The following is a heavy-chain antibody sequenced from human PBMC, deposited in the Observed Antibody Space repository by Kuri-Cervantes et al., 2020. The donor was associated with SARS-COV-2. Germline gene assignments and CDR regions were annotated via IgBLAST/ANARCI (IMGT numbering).Heavy chain of an antibody. CDR2: IGSSSSII. CDR1: GFTFSDYS. Sequence: GESLKISCAASGFTFSDYSMNWVRQAPGKGLERVSYIGSSSSIIYYADSMKGRFTIPRDNAKNSLSLQMNSLRAEDTAVYYCARERYYSGHYGMDVWGQGTTVTVSS. J-gene: IGHJ6*02. CDR3: ARERYYSGHYGMDV. D-gene: IGHD3-10*01. V-gene: IGHV3-48*01.